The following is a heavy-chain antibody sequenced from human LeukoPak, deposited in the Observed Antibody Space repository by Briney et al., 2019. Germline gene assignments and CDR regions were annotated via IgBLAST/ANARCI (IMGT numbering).Heavy chain of an antibody. J-gene: IGHJ4*02. CDR1: GFTVSSNY. Sequence: PGGSLRLSCAASGFTVSSNYMSWVRQAPGKGLEWVSVIYSGGSTYYADSVKGRFTISRDNSKNTLYLQMNSLRGEDTAVYNCAKDLSKGQWLAGSYFDYWGQGTLVTVSS. V-gene: IGHV3-66*01. CDR3: AKDLSKGQWLAGSYFDY. D-gene: IGHD6-19*01. CDR2: IYSGGST.